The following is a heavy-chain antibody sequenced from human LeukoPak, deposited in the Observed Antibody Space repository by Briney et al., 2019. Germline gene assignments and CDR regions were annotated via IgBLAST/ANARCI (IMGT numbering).Heavy chain of an antibody. D-gene: IGHD1-14*01. Sequence: GGSLRLSCAASGFTFCNSWVHWGRQAPGKGLVWVSLINADGSTTTYADSVKGRFTISRDNARNTLSLQMNSLTIEDTAVYYCVVVVEPPDSDGFDVWGQGTMITVSS. J-gene: IGHJ3*01. CDR1: GFTFCNSW. V-gene: IGHV3-74*01. CDR2: INADGSTT. CDR3: VVVVEPPDSDGFDV.